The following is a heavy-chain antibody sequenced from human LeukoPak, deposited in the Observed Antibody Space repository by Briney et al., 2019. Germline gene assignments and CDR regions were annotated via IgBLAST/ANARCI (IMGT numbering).Heavy chain of an antibody. CDR3: ATAYDY. D-gene: IGHD3-16*01. CDR2: IKQDGSEK. V-gene: IGHV3-7*01. Sequence: GGSLRLSCAASGFTFSSYLMSWVRQAPGKGLEWVANIKQDGSEKYYVDSVKGRFTISRDNAKNSLYLQMNSLRAEDTAVYYCATAYDYWGQGTLVTVSS. CDR1: GFTFSSYL. J-gene: IGHJ4*02.